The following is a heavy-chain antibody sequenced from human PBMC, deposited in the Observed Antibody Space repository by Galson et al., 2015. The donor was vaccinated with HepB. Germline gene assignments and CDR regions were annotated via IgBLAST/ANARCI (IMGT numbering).Heavy chain of an antibody. D-gene: IGHD3-22*01. CDR1: GFSVSSNY. CDR3: ARGLVSSGYYGDY. CDR2: IYSGGNT. Sequence: LRLSCAASGFSVSSNYMTWVRQAPGKGLECVAHIYSGGNTYYADSVKGRFTVSRDNSKNTLYLQMSSLRAEDAAVYYCARGLVSSGYYGDYWGQGTLVTVSS. V-gene: IGHV3-53*01. J-gene: IGHJ4*02.